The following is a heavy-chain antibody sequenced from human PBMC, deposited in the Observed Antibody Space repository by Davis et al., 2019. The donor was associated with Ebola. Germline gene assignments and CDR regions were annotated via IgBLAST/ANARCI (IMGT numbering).Heavy chain of an antibody. J-gene: IGHJ6*03. Sequence: MPSETLSLTCTVSGGSISTYYWSWIRQPPGKGLEWIGYIYSSGITNYNPSLKSRVTISVDTSKSQFSLRLSSVSAADTAIYYCVRLSIVAPETLYYNYDVDVWGKGTTVAVSS. CDR1: GGSISTYY. V-gene: IGHV4-4*08. CDR2: IYSSGIT. D-gene: IGHD6-6*01. CDR3: VRLSIVAPETLYYNYDVDV.